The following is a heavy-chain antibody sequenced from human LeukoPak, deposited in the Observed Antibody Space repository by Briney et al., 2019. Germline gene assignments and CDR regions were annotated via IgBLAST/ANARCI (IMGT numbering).Heavy chain of an antibody. CDR1: GFTFSSYA. V-gene: IGHV3-30*04. Sequence: QPGRSLRLSCAASGFTFSSYAMHWVRQAPGKGLEWVAVLSYDGSNKYYADSVKGRFTISRDNSKNTLYLQMNSLRAEDTAVYYCARGGWFGIAVAGPFDYWGQGTLVTVSS. CDR2: LSYDGSNK. CDR3: ARGGWFGIAVAGPFDY. J-gene: IGHJ4*02. D-gene: IGHD6-19*01.